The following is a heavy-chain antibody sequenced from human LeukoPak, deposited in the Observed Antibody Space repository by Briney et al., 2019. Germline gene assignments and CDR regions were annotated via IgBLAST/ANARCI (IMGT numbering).Heavy chain of an antibody. CDR2: IYYSGST. CDR1: GGSISSYY. V-gene: IGHV4-59*08. J-gene: IGHJ6*03. Sequence: SETLSLTCTVSGGSISSYYWSWIRQPPGKGLEWIGYIYYSGSTYYNPSLKSRVTISVDTSKNQFSLKLSSVTAADTAVYYCARHDGSGYYYYMDVWGKGTTVTVSS. CDR3: ARHDGSGYYYYMDV. D-gene: IGHD3-10*01.